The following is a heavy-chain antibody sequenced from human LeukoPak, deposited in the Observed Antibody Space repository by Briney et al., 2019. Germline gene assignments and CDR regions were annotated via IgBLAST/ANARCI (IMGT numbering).Heavy chain of an antibody. D-gene: IGHD6-19*01. CDR3: ARVIYSGWEGELSD. CDR1: GFTFSSYW. CDR2: INSDGSTT. V-gene: IGHV3-74*01. J-gene: IGHJ4*02. Sequence: PGGSLRLSCAASGFTFSSYWMHWVRHAPGKGLVWVSRINSDGSTTSYADSVMGRFTISRDNAKNTLYLQMNSLRAEDTAVYYCARVIYSGWEGELSDWGQGTLVTVPS.